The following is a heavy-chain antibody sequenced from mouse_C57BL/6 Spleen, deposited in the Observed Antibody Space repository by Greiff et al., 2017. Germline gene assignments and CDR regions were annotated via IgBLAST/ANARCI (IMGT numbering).Heavy chain of an antibody. J-gene: IGHJ2*01. CDR3: ARALVITPDFDY. D-gene: IGHD1-1*01. CDR1: GYTFTSYW. V-gene: IGHV1-69*01. CDR2: IDPSDSYT. Sequence: QVQLQQPGAELVMPGASVKLSCKASGYTFTSYWMHWVKQRPGQGLEWIGEIDPSDSYTNYNQKFKGKSTLTVDKSSSTAYMQLSSLTSEDSAVYCIARALVITPDFDYWGQGTTLTVSS.